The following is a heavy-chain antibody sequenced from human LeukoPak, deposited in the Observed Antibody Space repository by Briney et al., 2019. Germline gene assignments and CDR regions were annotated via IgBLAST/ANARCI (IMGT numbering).Heavy chain of an antibody. Sequence: SETLSLTCTVSGGSISSSCCYWGWIRQPPGMGLEWIGSIYYSGSTYYNPSLKSRVTISVDTSKNQFSLKLSPVTAADTAVYYCARSSRSDYDSSGYLFVYWGQGGLVTVSS. CDR1: GGSISSSCCY. CDR2: IYYSGST. D-gene: IGHD3-22*01. V-gene: IGHV4-39*01. J-gene: IGHJ4*02. CDR3: ARSSRSDYDSSGYLFVY.